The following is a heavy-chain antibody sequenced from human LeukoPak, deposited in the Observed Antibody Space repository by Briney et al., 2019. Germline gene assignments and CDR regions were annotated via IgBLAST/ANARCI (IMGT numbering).Heavy chain of an antibody. CDR2: IYSGGST. Sequence: GGSPRLSCAASGFTVSSNYMSWVRQAPGKGLEWVSVIYSGGSTYYADSVKGRFTISRDNSKNTLYLQMNSLRAEDTAVYYCARDGGSGWYFVFDYWGQGTLVTVSS. D-gene: IGHD6-19*01. CDR3: ARDGGSGWYFVFDY. CDR1: GFTVSSNY. J-gene: IGHJ4*02. V-gene: IGHV3-53*01.